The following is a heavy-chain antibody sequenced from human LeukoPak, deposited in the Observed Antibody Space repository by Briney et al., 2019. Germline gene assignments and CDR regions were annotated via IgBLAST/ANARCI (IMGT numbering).Heavy chain of an antibody. J-gene: IGHJ6*02. CDR1: GYTFTGYY. CDR2: INPNSGGT. V-gene: IGHV1-2*02. D-gene: IGHD5-18*01. CDR3: ARGGYSYEYYYYGMGV. Sequence: ASVKVSCKASGYTFTGYYMHWVRQAPGQGLEWMGWINPNSGGTDYAQKFQGRVTMTRDTSISTAYMELSRLRSDDTAVYYCARGGYSYEYYYYGMGVWGQGTTVTVSS.